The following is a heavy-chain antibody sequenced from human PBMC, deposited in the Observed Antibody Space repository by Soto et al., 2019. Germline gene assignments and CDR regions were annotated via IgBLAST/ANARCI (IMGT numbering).Heavy chain of an antibody. CDR3: ARDPGHYDSSGYYRNDAFDI. V-gene: IGHV1-24*01. CDR1: GYTLTELS. Sequence: ASVKVSCKVSGYTLTELSMHWVRQAPGKGLEWMGGFDPEDGETIYAQKFQGRVTMTEDTSTDTAYMELSSLRSDDTAVYYCARDPGHYDSSGYYRNDAFDIWGQGTMVTVSS. CDR2: FDPEDGET. D-gene: IGHD3-22*01. J-gene: IGHJ3*02.